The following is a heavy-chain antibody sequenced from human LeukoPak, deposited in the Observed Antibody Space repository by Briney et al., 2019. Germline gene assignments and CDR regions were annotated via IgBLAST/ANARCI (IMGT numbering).Heavy chain of an antibody. D-gene: IGHD6-13*01. Sequence: GGSLRLSCSASGFTFSLYSMNWVRQAPGKGLEWVSSISSSSSYIYYADSVKGRFTISRDNAKNSLYLQMNSLRAEDTAVYYCASVIAAAVTTVYWGQGTLVTVSS. J-gene: IGHJ4*02. CDR3: ASVIAAAVTTVY. CDR2: ISSSSSYI. V-gene: IGHV3-21*01. CDR1: GFTFSLYS.